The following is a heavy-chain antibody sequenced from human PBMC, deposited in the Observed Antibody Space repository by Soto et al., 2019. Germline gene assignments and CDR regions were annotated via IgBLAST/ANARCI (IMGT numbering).Heavy chain of an antibody. V-gene: IGHV3-21*01. D-gene: IGHD7-27*01. CDR1: GFTFSSYS. J-gene: IGHJ4*02. CDR3: ARGANWVGVDY. Sequence: EVQLVESGGGLVKPGGSLRLSCAASGFTFSSYSMNWVRQAPGKGLEWVSSISSSSSYIYYADSVKGRFTISRDNAKNSLYLQMNSLRAEDTAVYYCARGANWVGVDYWGQGTLVTVSS. CDR2: ISSSSSYI.